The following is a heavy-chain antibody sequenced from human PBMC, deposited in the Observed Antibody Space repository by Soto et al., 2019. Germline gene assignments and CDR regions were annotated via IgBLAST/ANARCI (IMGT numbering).Heavy chain of an antibody. CDR3: ARWPQLEPRFDY. Sequence: SETLSLTCTVSGGSISSYCWSWIRQPPGKGLEWIGYIYHSGSTNYNPSLKSRVTISVDTSKNQFSLKLSSVTAADTAVYYCARWPQLEPRFDYWGQGTLVTVSS. J-gene: IGHJ4*02. CDR2: IYHSGST. V-gene: IGHV4-59*12. CDR1: GGSISSYC. D-gene: IGHD1-1*01.